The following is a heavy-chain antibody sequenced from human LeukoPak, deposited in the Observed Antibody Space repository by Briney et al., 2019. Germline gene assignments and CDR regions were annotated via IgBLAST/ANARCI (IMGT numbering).Heavy chain of an antibody. D-gene: IGHD5-18*01. V-gene: IGHV3-23*01. Sequence: PGGSLRLSCAASGFTFSSYAMHWVRQAPGKGLEWVSSIFSSGGVTYYADSVKGRFTISRDNSKNTVYLQMDSLRAEDSAVYYCAKNAGYSYGLYYFDYWGQGTLVTDSS. CDR2: IFSSGGVT. CDR3: AKNAGYSYGLYYFDY. CDR1: GFTFSSYA. J-gene: IGHJ4*02.